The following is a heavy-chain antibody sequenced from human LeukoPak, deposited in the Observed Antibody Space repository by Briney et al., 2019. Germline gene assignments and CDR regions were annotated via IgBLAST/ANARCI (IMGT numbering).Heavy chain of an antibody. CDR1: GFTLSSYW. CDR2: IKQDGSEK. V-gene: IGHV3-7*01. D-gene: IGHD3-10*01. Sequence: GGSLRLSCAASGFTLSSYWMSWVRQAPGKGLEWVANIKQDGSEKYYVDSVKGRFTISRDNAKDSLYLQMNSLRAEDTAVYYCARDWFGELLPYYFDYWGQGTLVTVSS. J-gene: IGHJ4*02. CDR3: ARDWFGELLPYYFDY.